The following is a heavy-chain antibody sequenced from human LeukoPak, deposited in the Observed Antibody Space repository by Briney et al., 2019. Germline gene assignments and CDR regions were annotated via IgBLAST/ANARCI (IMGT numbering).Heavy chain of an antibody. CDR3: ARDDQPPPHPGIAAAGPVEFDY. Sequence: GGSLRLSCAASGFTLSSYAMHWVRQAPGKGLEWVAVISYDGSNKYYADSVKGRFTISRDNSKNTLYLQMNSLRAEDTAVYYCARDDQPPPHPGIAAAGPVEFDYWGQGTLVTVSS. CDR1: GFTLSSYA. D-gene: IGHD6-13*01. J-gene: IGHJ4*02. V-gene: IGHV3-30-3*01. CDR2: ISYDGSNK.